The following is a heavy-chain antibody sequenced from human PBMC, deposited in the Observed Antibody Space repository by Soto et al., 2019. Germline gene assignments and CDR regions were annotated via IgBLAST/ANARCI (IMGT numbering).Heavy chain of an antibody. CDR3: ATRTSVFGIVTFY. CDR2: IHQSGDT. J-gene: IGHJ4*02. Sequence: QVQLKESGPGLVTPWGTLSLTCAVSSDSVSNGNWWCWVRQPPGRGLEWVGEIHQSGDTNYNPSLKSRVTVSADRSNNQYSLRLNSVTAADTAMYYCATRTSVFGIVTFYWGQGILVTVSS. V-gene: IGHV4-4*02. CDR1: SDSVSNGNW. D-gene: IGHD3-16*01.